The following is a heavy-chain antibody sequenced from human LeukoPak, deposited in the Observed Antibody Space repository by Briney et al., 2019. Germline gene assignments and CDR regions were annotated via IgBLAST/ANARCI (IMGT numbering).Heavy chain of an antibody. Sequence: GGSLRLSCAASGFTFSSYAMSWVRQAPGKGLEWVSAISGSGGSTYYADSVKGRFTISRDNSKNTLYLQMNSLRAEDTAVYYCAKDHPQLAFCSGGSCYIDYWGQGTLVTVSS. J-gene: IGHJ4*02. CDR3: AKDHPQLAFCSGGSCYIDY. V-gene: IGHV3-23*01. CDR1: GFTFSSYA. CDR2: ISGSGGST. D-gene: IGHD2-15*01.